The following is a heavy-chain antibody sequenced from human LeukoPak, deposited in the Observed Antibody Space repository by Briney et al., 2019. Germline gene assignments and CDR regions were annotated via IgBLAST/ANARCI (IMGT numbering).Heavy chain of an antibody. CDR3: TTIRPGY. V-gene: IGHV3-74*01. J-gene: IGHJ4*02. CDR1: GFTFSSYW. CDR2: IKDGGTTT. Sequence: GGSLRLSCAASGFTFSSYWMHWVRQVRGKGLVWVSRIKDGGTTTDYADSVEGRFTISRDDAKNTLYLQMNSLRAEDTAVYYCTTIRPGYWGQGTLVTVSP. D-gene: IGHD5-12*01.